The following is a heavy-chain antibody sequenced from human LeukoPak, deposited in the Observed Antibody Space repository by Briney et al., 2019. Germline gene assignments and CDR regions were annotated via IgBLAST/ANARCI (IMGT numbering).Heavy chain of an antibody. D-gene: IGHD5-24*01. J-gene: IGHJ4*02. V-gene: IGHV3-23*01. CDR2: ISGSGGST. CDR1: GFTFSSYA. Sequence: QSGGSLRLSCAASGFTFSSYAMSWVRQAPGKGLEWVSAISGSGGSTYYADSVKGRFTISRDNSKNTLYLQMNSPRAEDTAVYYCAKADGDGYKTGGPFDYWGQGTLVTVSS. CDR3: AKADGDGYKTGGPFDY.